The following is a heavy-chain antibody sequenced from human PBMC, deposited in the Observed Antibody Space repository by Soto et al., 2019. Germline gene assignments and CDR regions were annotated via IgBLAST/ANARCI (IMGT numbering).Heavy chain of an antibody. V-gene: IGHV4-59*01. CDR1: GGSISSYY. CDR2: IYYSGST. D-gene: IGHD5-18*01. J-gene: IGHJ4*02. CDR3: ARDRRYSYGTIDY. Sequence: PSETLSLTCTVSGGSISSYYWSWIRQPPGKGLEWIGYIYYSGSTNYNPSLKSRVTISVDTSKNQFSLKLSSVTAADTAVYYCARDRRYSYGTIDYSGQATLVTVSS.